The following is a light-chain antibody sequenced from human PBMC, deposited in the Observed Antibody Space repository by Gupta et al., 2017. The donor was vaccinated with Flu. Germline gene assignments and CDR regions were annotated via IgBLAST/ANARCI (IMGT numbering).Light chain of an antibody. CDR2: DAV. Sequence: PAPLSLLPGESATLSCGASQSVANYLAWFQQKPGQAPRLLIYDAVKRVTGVPGRFSGSGAGTEFTLTITSLEPEDFAIYYCHARSEWRLTFGGGTKVEI. CDR1: QSVANY. J-gene: IGKJ4*01. CDR3: HARSEWRLT. V-gene: IGKV3D-11*02.